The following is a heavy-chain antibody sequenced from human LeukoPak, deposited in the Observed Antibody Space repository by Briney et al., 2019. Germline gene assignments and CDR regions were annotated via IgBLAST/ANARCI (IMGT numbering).Heavy chain of an antibody. J-gene: IGHJ4*02. Sequence: GGSLRLSCAASGFTLSNYAMSWVRQAPGKGLEWVSAVNYNGDSTYYADSVKGRFTISRDNSKNTLYLQMNTLRAEDTAIYYCAKEQWLVWGQGTLVTVSS. CDR3: AKEQWLV. V-gene: IGHV3-23*01. D-gene: IGHD6-19*01. CDR2: VNYNGDST. CDR1: GFTLSNYA.